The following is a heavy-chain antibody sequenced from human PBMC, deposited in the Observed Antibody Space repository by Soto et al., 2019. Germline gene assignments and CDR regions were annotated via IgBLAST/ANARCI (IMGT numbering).Heavy chain of an antibody. J-gene: IGHJ4*02. D-gene: IGHD3-10*01. Sequence: AGGSLRLSCAASGFTFSNYGMHWVRQAPGKGLEWVAIIWYDGSNKYYADSVKGRFTISRDNSKNTVYLQMNSPRAEDTAMYYCAAGETLDYRGQGTLVTVSS. CDR1: GFTFSNYG. CDR3: AAGETLDY. CDR2: IWYDGSNK. V-gene: IGHV3-33*01.